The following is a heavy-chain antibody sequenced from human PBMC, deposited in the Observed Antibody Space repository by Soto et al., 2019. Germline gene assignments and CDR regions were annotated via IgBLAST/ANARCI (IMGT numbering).Heavy chain of an antibody. CDR1: GFTFSDYY. CDR2: ISSSGSTI. Sequence: QVQLVESVGGLVKPGGSMRLSCAASGFTFSDYYMSWIRQAPGKGLEWVSYISSSGSTIYYADSVKGRFTISRDNAKNSLYLQMNSLRAEDTAVYYCARVRSIAARPDYWYFDLWGRDTLVTVSS. J-gene: IGHJ2*01. D-gene: IGHD6-6*01. V-gene: IGHV3-11*01. CDR3: ARVRSIAARPDYWYFDL.